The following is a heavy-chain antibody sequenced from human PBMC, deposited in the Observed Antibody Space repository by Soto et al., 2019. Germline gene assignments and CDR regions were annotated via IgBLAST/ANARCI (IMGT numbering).Heavy chain of an antibody. CDR1: GFTFSSYA. CDR2: ISYDGSNK. J-gene: IGHJ4*02. V-gene: IGHV3-30-3*01. CDR3: ARHSPMIVVVITTPLFDY. D-gene: IGHD3-22*01. Sequence: ESGGGVVQPGRSLRLSCAASGFTFSSYAMHWVRQAPGKGLEWVAVISYDGSNKYYADSVKGRFTISRDNSKNTLYLQMNSLRAEDTAVYYCARHSPMIVVVITTPLFDYWGQGTLVTVSS.